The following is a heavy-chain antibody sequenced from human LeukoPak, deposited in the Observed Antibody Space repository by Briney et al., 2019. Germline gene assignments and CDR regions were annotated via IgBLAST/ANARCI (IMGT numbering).Heavy chain of an antibody. CDR3: ARDEYGGPFDY. D-gene: IGHD4/OR15-4a*01. J-gene: IGHJ4*02. CDR2: MSYSGNT. CDR1: GGSFSGYY. V-gene: IGHV4-59*01. Sequence: SETLSLTCAVYGGSFSGYYWSWIRQPPGKGLEWIGYMSYSGNTYYNPSLKSRVTISVDMSKNQFYLQMSSVTAADTAVYYCARDEYGGPFDYWGQGALVTVSS.